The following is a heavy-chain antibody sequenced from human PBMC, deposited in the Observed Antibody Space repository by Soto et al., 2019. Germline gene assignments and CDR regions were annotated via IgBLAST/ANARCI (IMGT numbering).Heavy chain of an antibody. CDR1: GYTFTSYA. CDR2: NNAGNGNT. V-gene: IGHV1-3*01. J-gene: IGHJ2*01. Sequence: QVQLVQSGAEVKKPGASVKVSCKASGYTFTSYAMHWVRQAPGQRLEWMGWNNAGNGNTKYSQKFQGRVTITRDTSASTAYMELSSLRSEDTAVYYCARVRGRTSDLYFDLWGRGTLVTVSS. D-gene: IGHD3-10*01. CDR3: ARVRGRTSDLYFDL.